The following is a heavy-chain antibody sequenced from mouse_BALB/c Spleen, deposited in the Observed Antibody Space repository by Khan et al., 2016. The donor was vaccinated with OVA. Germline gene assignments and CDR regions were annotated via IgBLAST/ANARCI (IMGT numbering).Heavy chain of an antibody. J-gene: IGHJ3*01. CDR1: GYTFTDFA. Sequence: QVQLQQSGAELVRPGVSVKISCKGSGYTFTDFAIHWVKQSHAKSLEWIGVISTYYGDTDYNQKFKGKATMTVDKSSSTAFVELARLPPEDSANSYCVTGGVSSRFAYWGQGTLVTVSA. V-gene: IGHV1S137*01. D-gene: IGHD3-1*01. CDR2: ISTYYGDT. CDR3: VTGGVSSRFAY.